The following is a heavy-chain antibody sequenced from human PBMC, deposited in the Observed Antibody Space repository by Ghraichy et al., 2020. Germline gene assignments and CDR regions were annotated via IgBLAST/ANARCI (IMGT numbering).Heavy chain of an antibody. CDR2: IYYSGST. J-gene: IGHJ3*02. CDR1: GGSISSSSYY. D-gene: IGHD5-18*01. V-gene: IGHV4-39*01. CDR3: ARPMGVQLWSHDAFDI. Sequence: SETLSLTCTVSGGSISSSSYYWGWIRQPPGKGLEWIGSIYYSGSTYYNPSLKSRVTISVDTSKNQFSLKLSSVTAADTAVYYCARPMGVQLWSHDAFDIWGQGTMVTVSS.